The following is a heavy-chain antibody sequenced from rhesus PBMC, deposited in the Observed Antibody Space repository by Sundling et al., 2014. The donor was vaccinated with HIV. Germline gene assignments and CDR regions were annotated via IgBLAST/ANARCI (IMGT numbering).Heavy chain of an antibody. CDR3: ARDLHGSTDY. J-gene: IGHJ4*01. V-gene: IGHV4S2*01. CDR2: SMVVVGVP. D-gene: IGHD4-29*01. Sequence: QVQLQESGPGLVKPSETLPLTCAVSGASISSHYWSWDPPGPQGRDWSGLDVSMVVVGVPTTTPPSRVESPFSIDTSKNQFSLKLSSVTAADTAVYYCARDLHGSTDYWGPGSPGHRLL. CDR1: GASISSHY.